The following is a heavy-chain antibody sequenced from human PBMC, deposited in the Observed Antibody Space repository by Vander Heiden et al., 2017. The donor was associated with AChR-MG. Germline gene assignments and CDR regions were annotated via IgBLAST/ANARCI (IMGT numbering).Heavy chain of an antibody. CDR1: GFSIANSA. V-gene: IGHV3-30*04. Sequence: QVQLVESGGGVVQPGRSLRLSCAASGFSIANSALHWVRQAPGKGLEWVALISSDGSNNYYGDSVKGRFTISRDNSKNRLYLQMRSLRVEDTAVYYCAREVRLVGATFFDYWGRGTLVAVS. CDR2: ISSDGSNN. J-gene: IGHJ4*02. CDR3: AREVRLVGATFFDY. D-gene: IGHD1-26*01.